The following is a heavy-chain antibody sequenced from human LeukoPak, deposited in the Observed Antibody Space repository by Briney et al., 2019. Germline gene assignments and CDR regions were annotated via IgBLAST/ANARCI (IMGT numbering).Heavy chain of an antibody. CDR2: INHSGST. Sequence: PSETLSLTCAVYGGSFSGYYWSWIRQPPGKGLEWIGEINHSGSTNYNPSLKSRVTISVDTSKNQFSLKLSSVTAADTAVYYCASRYCSGGSCYKWWGQGTLVTVSS. V-gene: IGHV4-34*01. J-gene: IGHJ4*02. CDR1: GGSFSGYY. D-gene: IGHD2-15*01. CDR3: ASRYCSGGSCYKW.